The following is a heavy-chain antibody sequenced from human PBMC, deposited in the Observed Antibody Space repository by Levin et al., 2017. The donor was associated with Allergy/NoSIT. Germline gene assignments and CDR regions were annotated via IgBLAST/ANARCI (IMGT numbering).Heavy chain of an antibody. CDR3: AREGPEGMDV. CDR1: GFTVSSNY. Sequence: GESLKISCAASGFTVSSNYMSWVRQAPGKGLEWVSVIYSGGSTYYADSVKGRFTISRDNSKNTLYLQMNSLRAEDTAVYYCAREGPEGMDVWGQGTTVTVSS. CDR2: IYSGGST. J-gene: IGHJ6*02. V-gene: IGHV3-53*01.